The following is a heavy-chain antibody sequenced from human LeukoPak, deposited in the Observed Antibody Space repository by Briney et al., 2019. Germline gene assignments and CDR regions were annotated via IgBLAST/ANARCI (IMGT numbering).Heavy chain of an antibody. Sequence: SETLSLTCTVSGGSISSRSHHWGWIRQPPGKGLERIGSIYYSGTTYYNASLKSRVTISVDTSKKQFSLRPSSVTAADTAVYYCARHPLYGSGSRLYYHYMDVWGKGTTVTVSS. J-gene: IGHJ6*03. CDR2: IYYSGTT. D-gene: IGHD3-10*01. V-gene: IGHV4-39*01. CDR3: ARHPLYGSGSRLYYHYMDV. CDR1: GGSISSRSHH.